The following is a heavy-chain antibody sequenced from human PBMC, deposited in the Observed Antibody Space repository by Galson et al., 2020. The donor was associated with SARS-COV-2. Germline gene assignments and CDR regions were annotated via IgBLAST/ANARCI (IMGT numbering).Heavy chain of an antibody. V-gene: IGHV4-61*02. CDR2: IYPSGST. D-gene: IGHD2-15*01. J-gene: IGHJ4*02. Sequence: SETLSLTCTVSGGSISSGNYYWTWNRQPAGKGLEWIGRIYPSGSTNPSLKSRVTISVDTSKNQFSLNLSSVTAADTAVYYCARTISSYYSIFDSWGQGTLVTVSS. CDR3: ARTISSYYSIFDS. CDR1: GGSISSGNYY.